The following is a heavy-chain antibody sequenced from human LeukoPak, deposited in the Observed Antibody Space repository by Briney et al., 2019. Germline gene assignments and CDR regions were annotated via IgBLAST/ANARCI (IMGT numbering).Heavy chain of an antibody. Sequence: GGSLRLSCVVSGFTFSSYWMHWVRQAPGKGLVWVSRINTDGSSTSYADSVKGRFTISRDNVKNMAYLQMNSLRAEDTAVYYCATPGIRDQYDFDLWGQGTLVTVSS. CDR3: ATPGIRDQYDFDL. CDR1: GFTFSSYW. V-gene: IGHV3-74*01. D-gene: IGHD6-13*01. CDR2: INTDGSST. J-gene: IGHJ4*02.